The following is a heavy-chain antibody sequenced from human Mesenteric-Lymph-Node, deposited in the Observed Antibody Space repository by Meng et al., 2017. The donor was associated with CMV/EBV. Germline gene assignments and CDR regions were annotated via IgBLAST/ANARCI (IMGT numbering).Heavy chain of an antibody. J-gene: IGHJ4*02. CDR3: ARGDSPHDPPDY. V-gene: IGHV4-59*01. D-gene: IGHD3-3*01. Sequence: SETLSLTCVVSGGSIGTYYWNWIRQSPGRGLEWIGDIYYSGTTRYNPSLEGRVTIFVDTSNNQFSLDLTSVTAADTAVYYCARGDSPHDPPDYWGRGIRVTVSS. CDR1: GGSIGTYY. CDR2: IYYSGTT.